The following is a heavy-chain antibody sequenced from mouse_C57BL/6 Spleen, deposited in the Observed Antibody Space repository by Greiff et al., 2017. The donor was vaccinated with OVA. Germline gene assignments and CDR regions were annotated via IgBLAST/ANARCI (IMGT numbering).Heavy chain of an antibody. CDR3: ARGDYYGPSGYFDY. CDR1: GYSITSGYY. V-gene: IGHV3-6*01. CDR2: ISYDGSN. D-gene: IGHD1-1*01. Sequence: DVQLQESGPGLVKPSQSLSLTCSVTGYSITSGYYWNWIRQFPGNKLEWMGYISYDGSNNYNPSLKNRISITRDTSKNQFFLKLNSVTTEDTATYYCARGDYYGPSGYFDYWGQGTTLTVSS. J-gene: IGHJ2*01.